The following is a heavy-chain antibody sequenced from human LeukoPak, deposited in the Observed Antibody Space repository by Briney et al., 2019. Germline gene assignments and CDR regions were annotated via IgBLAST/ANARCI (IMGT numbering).Heavy chain of an antibody. J-gene: IGHJ4*02. CDR3: ARESSHCGGDCFYYFDY. D-gene: IGHD2-21*02. CDR2: IYSGGST. V-gene: IGHV3-66*01. CDR1: GFTVSSNY. Sequence: GGSLRLSCAASGFTVSSNYMSWVRQAPGKGLEWVSVIYSGGSTYYADSVKGRFTISRDNSKNTLYLQMNSLRAEDTAVYYCARESSHCGGDCFYYFDYWGQGTLVTVSS.